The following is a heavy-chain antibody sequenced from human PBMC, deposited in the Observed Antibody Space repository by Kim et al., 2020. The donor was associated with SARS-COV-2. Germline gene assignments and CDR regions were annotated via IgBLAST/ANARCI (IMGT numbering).Heavy chain of an antibody. D-gene: IGHD3-22*01. Sequence: GGSLRLSCAASGFTFSSYSMNWVRQAPGKGLEWVSSISSSSSYIYYADSVKGRFTISRDNAKNSLYLQMNSLRAEDTAVYYCARDYYDSSGYGMNFDYWGQGPLVTVSS. CDR2: ISSSSSYI. CDR1: GFTFSSYS. J-gene: IGHJ4*02. CDR3: ARDYYDSSGYGMNFDY. V-gene: IGHV3-21*01.